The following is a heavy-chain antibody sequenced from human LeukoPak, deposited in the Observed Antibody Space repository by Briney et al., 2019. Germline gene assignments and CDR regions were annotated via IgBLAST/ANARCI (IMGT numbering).Heavy chain of an antibody. Sequence: PGGSLRLSCAASGFTFSSYGMHWVRQAPGKGLKWVAVISYDGSNKYYADSVKGRFTISRDNSKNTLYLQMNSLRAEDTAVYYCAGSSTSCRSGGSCNDYWGQGTLVTVSP. D-gene: IGHD2-15*01. J-gene: IGHJ4*02. CDR1: GFTFSSYG. CDR3: AGSSTSCRSGGSCNDY. V-gene: IGHV3-30*03. CDR2: ISYDGSNK.